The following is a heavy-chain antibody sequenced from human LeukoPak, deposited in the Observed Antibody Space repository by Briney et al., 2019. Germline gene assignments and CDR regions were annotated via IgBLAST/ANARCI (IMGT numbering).Heavy chain of an antibody. J-gene: IGHJ5*02. V-gene: IGHV4-34*01. D-gene: IGHD3-3*01. CDR3: ARGTTYGRFLEWLLSRPLKTNPNWFDP. CDR1: GGSFSGYY. Sequence: KPSETLSLTCAVYGGSFSGYYWSWIRQPPGKELEWIGEINHSGSTNYNPSLKSRVTISVDTSKNQFSLKLSSVTAADTAVYYCARGTTYGRFLEWLLSRPLKTNPNWFDPWGQGTLVTVSS. CDR2: INHSGST.